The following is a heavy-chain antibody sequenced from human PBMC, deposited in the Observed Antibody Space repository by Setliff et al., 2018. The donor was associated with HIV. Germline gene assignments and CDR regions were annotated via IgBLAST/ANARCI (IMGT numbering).Heavy chain of an antibody. CDR2: INHSGRT. Sequence: SETLSLTCAVYGGSFSGYHWNWIRQPPGKGLEWIGEINHSGRTTYNPSLKSRVTISVDTSKNQFSLKLRSVTAADTAMYYCARVSITYWYSIPTFYYYYMDVWGKGTKVTVSS. J-gene: IGHJ6*03. D-gene: IGHD2-15*01. V-gene: IGHV4-34*01. CDR3: ARVSITYWYSIPTFYYYYMDV. CDR1: GGSFSGYH.